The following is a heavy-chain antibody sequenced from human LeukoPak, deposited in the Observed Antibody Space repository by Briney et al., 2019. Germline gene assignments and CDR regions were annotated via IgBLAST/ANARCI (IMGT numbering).Heavy chain of an antibody. CDR3: ATNSDGFEDY. V-gene: IGHV3-30*03. Sequence: GRSLRLSCAASGFTFSSYGMHWVRQAPGKGLEWVAVTSYDGSNKYYADSVKGRFTISRDNSKNTLYLQMNSLRAEDTAVYYCATNSDGFEDYWGQGTLVTVSS. CDR1: GFTFSSYG. D-gene: IGHD2/OR15-2a*01. J-gene: IGHJ4*02. CDR2: TSYDGSNK.